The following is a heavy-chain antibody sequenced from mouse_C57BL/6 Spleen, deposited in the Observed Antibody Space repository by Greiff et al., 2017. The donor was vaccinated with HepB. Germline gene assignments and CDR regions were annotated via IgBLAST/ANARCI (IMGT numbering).Heavy chain of an antibody. Sequence: DVKLVESGGGLVQPGGSLSLSCAASGFTFTDYYMSWVRQPPGKALEWLGFIRNKANGYTTEYSASVKGRFTISRDNSQSILYLQMNALRAEDSATYYCARCPLAYYGAMDYWGQGTSVTVSS. CDR2: IRNKANGYTT. J-gene: IGHJ4*01. V-gene: IGHV7-3*01. CDR1: GFTFTDYY. CDR3: ARCPLAYYGAMDY. D-gene: IGHD2-10*01.